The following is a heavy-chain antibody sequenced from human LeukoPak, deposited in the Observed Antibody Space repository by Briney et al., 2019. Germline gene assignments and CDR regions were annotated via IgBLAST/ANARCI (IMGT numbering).Heavy chain of an antibody. CDR1: GFTFSRYN. Sequence: GGSLRLSCAASGFTFSRYNMNWVRQAPGKGLEWVSSISSSSSYIYYADSVKGRFTISRDNAKNSLFLQMNSLRAEDTAVYYCARREEVLLWFGELLSPAFDIWGQGTMVTVSS. J-gene: IGHJ3*02. CDR2: ISSSSSYI. D-gene: IGHD3-10*01. V-gene: IGHV3-21*06. CDR3: ARREEVLLWFGELLSPAFDI.